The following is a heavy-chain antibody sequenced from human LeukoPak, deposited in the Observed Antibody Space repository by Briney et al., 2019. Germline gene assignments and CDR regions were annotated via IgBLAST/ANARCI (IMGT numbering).Heavy chain of an antibody. V-gene: IGHV3-21*06. CDR2: ISPSSSNI. Sequence: GGSLRLSCAASGFTFRTYAMSWVRQAPGKGLEWVSSISPSSSNIYYADSMKGRFTISRDDAKNLLYLQMNSLRAEDTAVYYCGRDQDRGSYHDPIFDYWGQGTLVTVSS. CDR1: GFTFRTYA. D-gene: IGHD1-26*01. CDR3: GRDQDRGSYHDPIFDY. J-gene: IGHJ4*02.